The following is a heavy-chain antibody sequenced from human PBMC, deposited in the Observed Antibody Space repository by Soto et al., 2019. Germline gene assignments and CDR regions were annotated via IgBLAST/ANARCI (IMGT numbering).Heavy chain of an antibody. CDR2: VNPTGST. D-gene: IGHD6-19*01. V-gene: IGHV4-34*01. Sequence: PSETLSLTCAVYGGSFSGYYWSWLRQSPGKGLEWIGEVNPTGSTKYNPSLKSRVTISVDTSKNQFSLNLNSVTAADTALYYCARSREQWLVDAFDIWGQGTMVTVSS. CDR3: ARSREQWLVDAFDI. CDR1: GGSFSGYY. J-gene: IGHJ3*02.